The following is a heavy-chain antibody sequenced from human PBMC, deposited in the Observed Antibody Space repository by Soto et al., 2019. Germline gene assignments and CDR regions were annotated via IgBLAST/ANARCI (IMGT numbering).Heavy chain of an antibody. Sequence: SETLSLTCAVYGGSFSGYYWSWIRQPPGKGLEWIGEINHSGSTNYNPSLKSRVTISVDTSKNQFSLKLSSVTAADTAVYYCARVLTATPESDYWGQGTLVTVSS. CDR3: ARVLTATPESDY. CDR1: GGSFSGYY. D-gene: IGHD2-21*02. V-gene: IGHV4-34*01. J-gene: IGHJ4*02. CDR2: INHSGST.